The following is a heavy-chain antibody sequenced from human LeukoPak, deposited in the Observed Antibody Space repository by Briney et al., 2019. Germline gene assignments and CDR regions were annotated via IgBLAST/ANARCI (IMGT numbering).Heavy chain of an antibody. D-gene: IGHD2-15*01. CDR2: ISYDGSNK. CDR1: GFTFSSYA. Sequence: PGGSLRLSCAASGFTFSSYAIHWVRQAPGKGLEWVALISYDGSNKYYADSVKGRFTISRDKSKNTLYLQMNSLRAEDTALYYCARGGSGYDYYYYMDVWGKGTTVTVSS. V-gene: IGHV3-30*04. J-gene: IGHJ6*03. CDR3: ARGGSGYDYYYYMDV.